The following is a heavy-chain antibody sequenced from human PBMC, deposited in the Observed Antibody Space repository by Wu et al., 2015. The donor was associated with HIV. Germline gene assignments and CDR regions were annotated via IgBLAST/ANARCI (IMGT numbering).Heavy chain of an antibody. V-gene: IGHV1-69*12. CDR2: IIPIFGTA. J-gene: IGHJ6*03. Sequence: QVQLVQSGAEVKKPGSSVKVSCKASGGTFSSYAISWVRQAPGQGLEWMGGIIPIFGTANYAQKFQGRVTITADESTSTAYMELSSLRSEDTAVYYCARDHNLRRIAAAGTAYYYYMDVVGQRGPRSTVSS. D-gene: IGHD6-13*01. CDR3: ARDHNLRRIAAAGTAYYYYMDV. CDR1: GGTFSSYA.